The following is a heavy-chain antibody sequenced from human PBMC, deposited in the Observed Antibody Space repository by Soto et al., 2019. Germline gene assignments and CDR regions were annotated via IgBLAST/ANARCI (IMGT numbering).Heavy chain of an antibody. CDR1: GFTFSSYA. D-gene: IGHD1-26*01. J-gene: IGHJ4*02. Sequence: SLRLSCAASGFTFSSYAMHWVRQAPGKGLEWVAVISYDGSNKYYADSVKGRFTISRDNSKNTLYLQMNSLRAEDTAVYYCARDRRGGSSLDYWGQGTLVTVS. CDR3: ARDRRGGSSLDY. V-gene: IGHV3-30-3*01. CDR2: ISYDGSNK.